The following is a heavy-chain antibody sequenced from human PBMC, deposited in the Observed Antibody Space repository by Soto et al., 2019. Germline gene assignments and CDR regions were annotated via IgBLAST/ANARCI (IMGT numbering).Heavy chain of an antibody. Sequence: PSETLSLTCSVSGGSISNYYWSWIRQPPGKGLEWIGYIYFSGSTNYNPSLKSRVTMSVDTSKNQFSLNLTSVTAADTAVYFCARVPQYLKCTNGVCLSGYYYYYMDVWGKGTTVTVSS. D-gene: IGHD2-8*01. CDR3: ARVPQYLKCTNGVCLSGYYYYYMDV. J-gene: IGHJ6*03. CDR2: IYFSGST. CDR1: GGSISNYY. V-gene: IGHV4-59*01.